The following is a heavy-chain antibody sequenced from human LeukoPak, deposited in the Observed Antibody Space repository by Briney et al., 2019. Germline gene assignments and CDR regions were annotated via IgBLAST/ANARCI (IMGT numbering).Heavy chain of an antibody. J-gene: IGHJ6*02. D-gene: IGHD5-12*01. Sequence: ASVKVSCKASGYTFTSYAMHWVRQAPGQRLEWMGWINAGNGNTKYSQKFQGRATMTRDTSTSTVYMELSSLRSEDTAVYYCARDLRGYSYYYGMDVWGQGTTVTVSS. CDR1: GYTFTSYA. CDR2: INAGNGNT. V-gene: IGHV1-3*01. CDR3: ARDLRGYSYYYGMDV.